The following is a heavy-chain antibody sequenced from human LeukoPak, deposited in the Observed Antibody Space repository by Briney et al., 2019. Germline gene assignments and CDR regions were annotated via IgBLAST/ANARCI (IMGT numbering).Heavy chain of an antibody. CDR2: IRSKAYGGTT. J-gene: IGHJ4*02. Sequence: GGSLRLSCTASGFTFGDYAMSWVRQAPGKGLEWVGFIRSKAYGGTTEYAASVKGRFTISRNDSKSIAYLQMNSLKTEDTAVYYCTRGPWEVDYWGQGTLVTVSS. CDR1: GFTFGDYA. D-gene: IGHD1-26*01. V-gene: IGHV3-49*04. CDR3: TRGPWEVDY.